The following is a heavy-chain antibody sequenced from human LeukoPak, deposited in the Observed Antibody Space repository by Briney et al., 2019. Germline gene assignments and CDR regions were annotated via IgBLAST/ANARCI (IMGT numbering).Heavy chain of an antibody. J-gene: IGHJ4*02. CDR2: IIPILGIA. Sequence: SVKVSCKASVGTFSSYAISWVRQAPGQGLEWMGRIIPILGIANYAQKFQGRVTITADKSTSTAYMEMSSLRSEDTAVYYCARSMGKYCSGGSCRTDYDYWGQGTLVTVSS. CDR3: ARSMGKYCSGGSCRTDYDY. D-gene: IGHD2-15*01. V-gene: IGHV1-69*04. CDR1: VGTFSSYA.